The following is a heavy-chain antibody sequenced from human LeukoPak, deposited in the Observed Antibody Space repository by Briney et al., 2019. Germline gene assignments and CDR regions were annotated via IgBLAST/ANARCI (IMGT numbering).Heavy chain of an antibody. CDR1: GFTFSSYW. V-gene: IGHV3-7*01. Sequence: PGGSLRPSCAASGFTFSSYWMNWVRQAPGKGLEWVANIKQDGNEKYYVDSVKGRFTISRDNAKNSLYLQMNSLRAEDTAVYYCARELLGHGYNSGDFDYWGQGTLVTVSS. J-gene: IGHJ4*02. CDR3: ARELLGHGYNSGDFDY. CDR2: IKQDGNEK. D-gene: IGHD5-24*01.